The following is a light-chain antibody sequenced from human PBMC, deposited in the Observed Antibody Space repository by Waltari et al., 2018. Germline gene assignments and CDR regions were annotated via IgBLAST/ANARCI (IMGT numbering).Light chain of an antibody. J-gene: IGKJ1*01. Sequence: EIVLTQSPGTLSLPLGERATVSCRASQSVSRALAWYQQKPGQAPRSLIYGASTRATGIPDRFSGSGSGTDFSLTISRLEPDDFAVYYCQHYLRLPVTFGQGTTVEI. CDR3: QHYLRLPVT. V-gene: IGKV3-20*01. CDR1: QSVSRA. CDR2: GAS.